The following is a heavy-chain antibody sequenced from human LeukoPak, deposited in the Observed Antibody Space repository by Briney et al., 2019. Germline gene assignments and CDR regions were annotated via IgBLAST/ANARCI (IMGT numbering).Heavy chain of an antibody. J-gene: IGHJ4*02. CDR2: INPNSGGT. V-gene: IGHV1-2*02. CDR3: ARDSLERTREKTGDAIDY. Sequence: GASVKVSCKASGYTFTGYYMHWVRQAPGQGLEWMGWINPNSGGTNYAQKFQGRVTMTRDTSTSTVYMELSSLRSEDTAVYYCARDSLERTREKTGDAIDYWGQGTLVTVSS. D-gene: IGHD7-27*01. CDR1: GYTFTGYY.